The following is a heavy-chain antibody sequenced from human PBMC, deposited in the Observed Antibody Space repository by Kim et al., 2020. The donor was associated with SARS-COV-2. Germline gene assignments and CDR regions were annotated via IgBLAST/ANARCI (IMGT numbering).Heavy chain of an antibody. J-gene: IGHJ4*02. CDR1: GFTFSTYG. D-gene: IGHD1-26*01. V-gene: IGHV3-33*01. Sequence: GGSLRLSCAASGFTFSTYGFHWVRQAPGKGLEWVAVIWPDGSVKYYADSVKGRFIISRDDSKNMVYLQMNSLRGDDTAVYYCARAVGTYDFWGQGALVTV. CDR2: IWPDGSVK. CDR3: ARAVGTYDF.